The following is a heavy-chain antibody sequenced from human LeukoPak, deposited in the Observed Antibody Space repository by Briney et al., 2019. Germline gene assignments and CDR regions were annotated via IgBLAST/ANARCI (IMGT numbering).Heavy chain of an antibody. CDR3: ARDGYNRDAFDI. CDR1: GFTVSSNY. CDR2: IYSGGST. D-gene: IGHD5-24*01. J-gene: IGHJ3*02. Sequence: GGSLRLSCAASGFTVSSNYMSWVRQAPGKGLEWVSVIYSGGSTYYADSVKGRFTISRDNSKNTLYLQVNSLRAEDTAVYYCARDGYNRDAFDIWGQGTMVTVSS. V-gene: IGHV3-66*01.